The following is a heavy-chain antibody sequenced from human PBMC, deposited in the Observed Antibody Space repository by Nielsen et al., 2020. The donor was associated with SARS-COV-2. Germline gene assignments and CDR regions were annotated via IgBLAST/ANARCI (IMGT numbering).Heavy chain of an antibody. CDR1: GYSFATSW. CDR2: IYPDDSDT. CDR3: ARLGLLEPIDY. J-gene: IGHJ4*02. Sequence: GESLKISCKGSGYSFATSWIGWVRQMPGKGLEWMGIIYPDDSDTRYSPSFQGQVTISADKSISTAYLQWSSLKASDTAMYYCARLGLLEPIDYWGQGTLVTVSP. V-gene: IGHV5-51*01. D-gene: IGHD3-3*01.